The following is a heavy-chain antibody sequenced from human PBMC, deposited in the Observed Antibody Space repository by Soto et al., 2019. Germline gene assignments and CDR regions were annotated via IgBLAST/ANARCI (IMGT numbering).Heavy chain of an antibody. V-gene: IGHV3-23*01. CDR2: ISGSGGST. Sequence: EVQLLESGGGLVQPGGSLRLSCAASGFTFSSYAMSWVRQAPGKGLEWVSAISGSGGSTYYADSVKGRFTISRDNSKNALYLQMSSLRAEDTAVYYCAKVRRTVTIERHEPERDAIDIWGQGTMETVCS. CDR1: GFTFSSYA. CDR3: AKVRRTVTIERHEPERDAIDI. J-gene: IGHJ3*02. D-gene: IGHD4-17*01.